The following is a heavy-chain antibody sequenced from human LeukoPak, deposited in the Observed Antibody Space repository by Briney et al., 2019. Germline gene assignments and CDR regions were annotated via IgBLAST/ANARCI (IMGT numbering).Heavy chain of an antibody. CDR3: ARALRVVVPAAIGY. Sequence: VKVSCKASGYTFTSYDINWVRQATGQGLEWMGWMNPNSGNTGYAQKFQGRVTMTRNTSISTAYMELSSLRSEDTAVYYCARALRVVVPAAIGYWGQGTLVTVSS. D-gene: IGHD2-2*01. J-gene: IGHJ4*02. CDR1: GYTFTSYD. CDR2: MNPNSGNT. V-gene: IGHV1-8*01.